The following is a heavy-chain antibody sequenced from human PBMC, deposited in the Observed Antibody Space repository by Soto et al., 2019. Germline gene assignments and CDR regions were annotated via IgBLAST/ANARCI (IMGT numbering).Heavy chain of an antibody. V-gene: IGHV3-30*18. Sequence: QVHLLESGGCVVQAGRSLRLSCAASGLTFSPYAMHWVRQAPGKGLEWVAVISYEGDNKYYPDSVKGRFTISRDNSKNALYLQMNTLRPEDTAVYYCAKDRRYDFWSGYGGYVDVWGKGTTVIVSS. CDR2: ISYEGDNK. CDR3: AKDRRYDFWSGYGGYVDV. D-gene: IGHD3-3*01. CDR1: GLTFSPYA. J-gene: IGHJ6*03.